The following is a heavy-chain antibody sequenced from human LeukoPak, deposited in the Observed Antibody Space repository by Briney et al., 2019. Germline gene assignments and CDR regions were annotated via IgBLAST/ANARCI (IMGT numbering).Heavy chain of an antibody. CDR2: IYYSGSA. CDR3: ARGGGASPSDY. J-gene: IGHJ4*02. Sequence: SETLSLTCTVSGGSISSSSYYWGWIRQPPGKGLEWIGSIYYSGSANYNPSLKSRVSMSVDTSKNQLSLKLTSVTAADTAVYYCARGGGASPSDYSGQGILVTVTS. D-gene: IGHD2-2*01. V-gene: IGHV4-39*07. CDR1: GGSISSSSYY.